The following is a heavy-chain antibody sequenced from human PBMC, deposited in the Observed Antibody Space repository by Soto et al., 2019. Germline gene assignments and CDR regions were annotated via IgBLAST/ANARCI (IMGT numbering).Heavy chain of an antibody. CDR1: GFPFSSYW. D-gene: IGHD3-10*01. V-gene: IGHV3-7*01. Sequence: GGSLRLSCAASGFPFSSYWMSWVRQAPGKGLEWVANIKQDGSEKYYVDSVKGRFTISRDNAKNSLYLQMSSLRLEDTAVYYCARGEGFGDWGQGTLVTVSS. CDR3: ARGEGFGD. J-gene: IGHJ4*02. CDR2: IKQDGSEK.